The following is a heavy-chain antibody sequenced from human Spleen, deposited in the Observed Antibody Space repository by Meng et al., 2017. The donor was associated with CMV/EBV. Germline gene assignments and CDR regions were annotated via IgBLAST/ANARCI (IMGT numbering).Heavy chain of an antibody. Sequence: SGFTFSTFWMHWVRQAPGKGLVWVSRTNGDGSSTTYADSVEGRFTISRDNAKNTLYLQMNGLRAEDTAVYHCARGTYGYQMIYGPDYWGQGTLVTVSS. CDR1: GFTFSTFW. CDR3: ARGTYGYQMIYGPDY. CDR2: TNGDGSST. D-gene: IGHD2-2*02. V-gene: IGHV3-74*01. J-gene: IGHJ4*02.